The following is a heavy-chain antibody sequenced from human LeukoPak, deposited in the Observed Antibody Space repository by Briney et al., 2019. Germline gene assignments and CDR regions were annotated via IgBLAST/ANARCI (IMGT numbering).Heavy chain of an antibody. J-gene: IGHJ4*02. CDR3: ARGPPLFTN. D-gene: IGHD3-10*01. Sequence: GGSLRLSCAASGFTISDYYMSWIRQAPGKGLEWVSYISSSSSYTNYADSVKGRFTISRDNAKNSLYLQMNSLRDEDTAVYHCARGPPLFTNWGQGTLVTVSS. V-gene: IGHV3-11*06. CDR2: ISSSSSYT. CDR1: GFTISDYY.